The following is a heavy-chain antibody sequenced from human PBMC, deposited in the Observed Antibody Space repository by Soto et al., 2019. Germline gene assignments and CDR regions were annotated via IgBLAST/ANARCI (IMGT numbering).Heavy chain of an antibody. CDR2: IWDDGSNK. D-gene: IGHD2-15*01. CDR3: AREGTYCSGGSCYPHFDY. J-gene: IGHJ4*02. V-gene: IGHV3-33*01. CDR1: GFTFSSYG. Sequence: QVQLVESGGGVVQPGRSLRLSCAASGFTFSSYGMHWVRQAPGKGLEWVAVIWDDGSNKYYADSVKGRFTISRVNSKNTLYLQMNSLRAEDTAVYYCAREGTYCSGGSCYPHFDYWGQGTLVTVSS.